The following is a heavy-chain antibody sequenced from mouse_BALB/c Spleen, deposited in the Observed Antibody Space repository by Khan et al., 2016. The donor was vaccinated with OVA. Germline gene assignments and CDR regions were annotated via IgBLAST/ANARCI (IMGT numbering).Heavy chain of an antibody. J-gene: IGHJ3*01. CDR3: ARGGGGNRFAY. CDR2: IIPTNGNT. V-gene: IGHV1S137*01. Sequence: VQLKKSGAELVRPGASVKISCKASGYTFPIYTMHWGNQRHERGLEWMGVIIPTNGNTTYNQKFKDKATLTEDKSSSNTYKQLTRLTSEDSAFYWWARGGGGNRFAYWGQGTLVTVSA. CDR1: GYTFPIYT.